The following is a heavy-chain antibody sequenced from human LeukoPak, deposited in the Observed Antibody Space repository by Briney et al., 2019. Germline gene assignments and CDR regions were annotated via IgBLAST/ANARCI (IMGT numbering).Heavy chain of an antibody. V-gene: IGHV3-7*03. Sequence: PGGSLTLSCAASGFTFTTYWMSWVRQAPGKGLEWVANIKQGGTEKYYVASEKGRFTISRDNAKTSLNRQMNSLRAEDTAVYYGAKGGGETYSYGYYEFDYWGQGTLVTVSS. CDR1: GFTFTTYW. CDR3: AKGGGETYSYGYYEFDY. CDR2: IKQGGTEK. J-gene: IGHJ4*02. D-gene: IGHD5-18*01.